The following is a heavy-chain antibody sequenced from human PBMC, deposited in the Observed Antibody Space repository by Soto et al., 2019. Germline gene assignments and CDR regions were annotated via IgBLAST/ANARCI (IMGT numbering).Heavy chain of an antibody. J-gene: IGHJ4*02. CDR2: IYYSGST. Sequence: SVTLALTGTVSGGSIRSYYWSWIRQPPGKGLEWIGYIYYSGSTNYNPSLKSRVTISVDTSKNQFSLKLSSVTAADTAVYYCALGYDILTGFDYWGQGTLVTVCS. CDR1: GGSIRSYY. D-gene: IGHD3-9*01. CDR3: ALGYDILTGFDY. V-gene: IGHV4-59*08.